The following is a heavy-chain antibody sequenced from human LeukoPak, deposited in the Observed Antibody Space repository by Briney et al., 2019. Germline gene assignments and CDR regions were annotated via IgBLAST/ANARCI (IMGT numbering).Heavy chain of an antibody. Sequence: PSQTLSLTCTVPGGSISSGSYYWSWIRQPAGKGLEWIGRIYTSGSTNYNPSLKSRVTISVDTSKNQFSLKLSSVTAADTAVYYCARDEEVPAGGFDPWGQGTLVTVSS. D-gene: IGHD2-2*01. V-gene: IGHV4-61*02. CDR1: GGSISSGSYY. CDR3: ARDEEVPAGGFDP. J-gene: IGHJ5*02. CDR2: IYTSGST.